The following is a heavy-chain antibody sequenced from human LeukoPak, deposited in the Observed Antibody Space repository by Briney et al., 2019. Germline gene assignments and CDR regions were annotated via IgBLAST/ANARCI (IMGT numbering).Heavy chain of an antibody. CDR3: ARDRVAVAGMLSFGYYYMDV. V-gene: IGHV3-48*03. CDR2: ISSSGSTI. Sequence: GGSLRLSCAASGFTFSSYEMNWVRQAPGKGLEWVSYISSSGSTIYYADSVKGRFTISRDNAKNSLYLQMNSLRAEDTAVYYCARDRVAVAGMLSFGYYYMDVWGKGTTVTIS. D-gene: IGHD6-19*01. J-gene: IGHJ6*03. CDR1: GFTFSSYE.